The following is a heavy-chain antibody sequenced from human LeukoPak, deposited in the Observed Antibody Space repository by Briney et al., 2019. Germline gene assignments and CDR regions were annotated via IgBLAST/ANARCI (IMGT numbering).Heavy chain of an antibody. CDR1: GGSISSSSYY. V-gene: IGHV4-39*01. CDR3: ATGIVAIKSRFFDY. CDR2: IYYRGST. J-gene: IGHJ4*02. D-gene: IGHD3-10*01. Sequence: SETLSLTCTVSGGSISSSSYYWGWIRQPPGKGLEWIGSIYYRGSTYYNPSLKSRVTISVDTSKSQFSLELTSVTVADTAVYFCATGIVAIKSRFFDYWGQGSLITVSS.